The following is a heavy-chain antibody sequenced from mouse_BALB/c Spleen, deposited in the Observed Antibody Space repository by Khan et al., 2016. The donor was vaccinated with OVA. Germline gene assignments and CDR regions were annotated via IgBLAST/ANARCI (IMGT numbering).Heavy chain of an antibody. V-gene: IGHV14-1*02. CDR3: ARSWYSAWFAY. Sequence: VQLQQSGAELVRPGALVKLSCKASDFNIKDYYMHWVKQRPEQGLEWIGWIDPENGETVYDPKFQGKAIMTADTSSNTAYLQLSSLTSEDTAVYYCARSWYSAWFAYWGQGTLVTVSA. D-gene: IGHD1-1*02. J-gene: IGHJ3*01. CDR2: IDPENGET. CDR1: DFNIKDYY.